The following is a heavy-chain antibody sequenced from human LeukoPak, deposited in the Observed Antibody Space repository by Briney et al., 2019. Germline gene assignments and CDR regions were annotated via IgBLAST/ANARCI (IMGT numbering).Heavy chain of an antibody. Sequence: ASVKVSCKASGYTFTSYGISWVRQAPGQGLEWMGWISAYNGNTNYAQKFQGRVTMTEDTSTDTAYMELSSLRSEDTAVYYCATRLPFDPWGQGTLVTVSS. CDR1: GYTFTSYG. V-gene: IGHV1-18*01. J-gene: IGHJ5*02. CDR3: ATRLPFDP. D-gene: IGHD1-14*01. CDR2: ISAYNGNT.